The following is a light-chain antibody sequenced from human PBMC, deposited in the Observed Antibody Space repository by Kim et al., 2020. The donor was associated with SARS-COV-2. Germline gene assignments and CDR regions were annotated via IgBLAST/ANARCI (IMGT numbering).Light chain of an antibody. CDR1: QSISTW. J-gene: IGKJ4*02. CDR2: DVS. V-gene: IGKV1-5*01. CDR3: QQYDTNSRT. Sequence: DIQMTQSPSTLSASVGDRVTITCRASQSISTWLAWYQHKPGKAPKLLIHDVSSLESGVPSRFSGSGSGTEFTLTISSLQPDDYATYYCQQYDTNSRTFGRGTKVEI.